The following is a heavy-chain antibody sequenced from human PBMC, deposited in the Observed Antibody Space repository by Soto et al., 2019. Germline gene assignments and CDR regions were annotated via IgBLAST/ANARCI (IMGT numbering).Heavy chain of an antibody. CDR3: ARPPFPGCINAVCYPFDY. CDR2: INPSGGST. CDR1: GYTFTDYY. J-gene: IGHJ4*02. Sequence: QVQLVQSGAEVKKPGASVKASCKASGYTFTDYYIHWVRQAPGQGLEWMGMINPSGGSTDYAQKFRGRVTMTRDTSTGTVYMELSSLRSEDTAVYYCARPPFPGCINAVCYPFDYWGQGTLVTVSS. D-gene: IGHD2-8*01. V-gene: IGHV1-46*01.